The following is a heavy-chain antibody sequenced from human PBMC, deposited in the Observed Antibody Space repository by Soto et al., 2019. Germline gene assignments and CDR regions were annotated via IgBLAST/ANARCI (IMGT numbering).Heavy chain of an antibody. V-gene: IGHV3-33*01. CDR3: ARDDDYDDNGFEY. J-gene: IGHJ4*02. CDR2: IVNHGGTK. CDR1: GILFRRFG. Sequence: QVQLVESGGGVVQPGTSLRLSCAASGILFRRFGMHWVRQAPGKGLEWVAVIVNHGGTKDYADSVRGRFTISRDNSRNILFLELGSVGVEHTARYYWARDDDYDDNGFEYWGQGPRFTVSS. D-gene: IGHD4-17*01.